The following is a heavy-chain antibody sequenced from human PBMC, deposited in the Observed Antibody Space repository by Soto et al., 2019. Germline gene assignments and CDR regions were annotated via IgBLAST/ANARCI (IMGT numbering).Heavy chain of an antibody. Sequence: ASVKVSCKASGYTFTGYYMHWVRQAPGQGLEWMGWINPNSGGTNYAQKFQGRVSMTTDTSTSTVYMELRSLRSDDTAVYYCARDGVSGESTYGFYYWGQGTLVTVSS. CDR1: GYTFTGYY. V-gene: IGHV1-2*02. CDR2: INPNSGGT. D-gene: IGHD5-18*01. J-gene: IGHJ4*02. CDR3: ARDGVSGESTYGFYY.